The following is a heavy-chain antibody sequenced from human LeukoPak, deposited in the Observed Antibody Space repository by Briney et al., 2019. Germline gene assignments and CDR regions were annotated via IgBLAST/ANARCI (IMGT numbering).Heavy chain of an antibody. V-gene: IGHV4-34*08. CDR2: INHSGST. CDR3: ADRGEQQLVTGGY. D-gene: IGHD6-13*01. J-gene: IGHJ4*02. CDR1: GFTFSDYA. Sequence: GSLRLSCAASGFTFSDYAMSWVRQAPGKGLEWIGEINHSGSTNYNPSLKSRVTISVDTSKNQFSLKLSSVTAADTAVYYCADRGEQQLVTGGYWGQGTLVTVSS.